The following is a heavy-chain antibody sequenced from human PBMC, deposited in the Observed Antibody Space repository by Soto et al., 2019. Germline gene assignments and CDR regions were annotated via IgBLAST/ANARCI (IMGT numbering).Heavy chain of an antibody. Sequence: GGSLRLSCAASGFTFSSYGMHWVRQAPGKGLEWVAVISYDGSNKYYADSVKGRFTISRDNSKNTLYLQMNSLRAEDTAVYYCAKEISPVLWFGEFGAYYYYMDVWGKGTTVTVSS. CDR3: AKEISPVLWFGEFGAYYYYMDV. J-gene: IGHJ6*03. V-gene: IGHV3-30*18. CDR2: ISYDGSNK. D-gene: IGHD3-10*01. CDR1: GFTFSSYG.